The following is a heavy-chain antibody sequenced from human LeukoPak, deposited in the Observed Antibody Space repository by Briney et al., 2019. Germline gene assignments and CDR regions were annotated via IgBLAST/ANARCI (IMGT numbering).Heavy chain of an antibody. CDR2: IKEDGSEK. V-gene: IGHV3-7*01. CDR3: ARDPSDNWNDKDY. Sequence: PGGSLRLSCAASGFIFTNNWMSWGRQAPGKGLEWVANIKEDGSEKYYVDSIKGRFTISRDNAKNSLYLQMNSLRAEDTAVYYCARDPSDNWNDKDYWGQGTLVTVSS. CDR1: GFIFTNNW. J-gene: IGHJ4*02. D-gene: IGHD1-20*01.